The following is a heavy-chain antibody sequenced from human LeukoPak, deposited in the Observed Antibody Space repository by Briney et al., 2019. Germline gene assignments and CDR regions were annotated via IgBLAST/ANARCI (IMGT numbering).Heavy chain of an antibody. CDR2: ISHDGNNE. CDR1: GFTFSNYG. D-gene: IGHD3-22*01. Sequence: GRSLRLSCAASGFTFSNYGVHWVRQAPGKGLDWVAVISHDGNNEYYADSVKGRFTISRDNSKNTLYLQMNGLRAEDTAMYYYAKANHDSSGFSFDYWGQGTLVTVSS. J-gene: IGHJ4*02. CDR3: AKANHDSSGFSFDY. V-gene: IGHV3-30*18.